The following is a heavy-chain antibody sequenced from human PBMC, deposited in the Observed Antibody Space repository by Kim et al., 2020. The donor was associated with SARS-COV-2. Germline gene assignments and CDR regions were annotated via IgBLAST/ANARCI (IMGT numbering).Heavy chain of an antibody. D-gene: IGHD3-3*01. CDR2: ISSSSSTI. J-gene: IGHJ6*02. V-gene: IGHV3-48*02. Sequence: GGSLRLSCAASGFTFSSYSMNWVRQAPGKGLEWVSYISSSSSTIYYADSVKGRFTISRDNAKNSLYLQMNSLRDEDTAVYYCARGEYYDFWSGYYLVFGLTGDYYGMDVWGQGTTVTVSS. CDR3: ARGEYYDFWSGYYLVFGLTGDYYGMDV. CDR1: GFTFSSYS.